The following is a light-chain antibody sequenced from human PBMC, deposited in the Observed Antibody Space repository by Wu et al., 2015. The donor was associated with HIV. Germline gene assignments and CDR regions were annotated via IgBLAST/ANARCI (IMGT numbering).Light chain of an antibody. CDR3: QQYGSSSWT. J-gene: IGKJ1*01. V-gene: IGKV3-11*01. CDR1: QSVSGT. Sequence: EIVLTQSPATLSFSPGETATLSCRASQSVSGTLAWYQQRPGQAPRLLIYDASTRATGIPARFSGSGSVTDFTLTISSLEPEDFAVYYCQQYGSSSWTFGQGTKVEIK. CDR2: DAS.